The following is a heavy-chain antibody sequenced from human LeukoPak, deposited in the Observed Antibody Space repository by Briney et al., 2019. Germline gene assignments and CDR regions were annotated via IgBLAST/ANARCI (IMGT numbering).Heavy chain of an antibody. D-gene: IGHD3-16*01. CDR3: ARDCEFCDLLFYMNV. J-gene: IGHJ6*03. CDR2: IDNSGST. CDR1: GGSFSSGSYY. Sequence: SQTLSLTCTVSGGSFSSGSYYWSWIRQPAGKGLEWIGHIDNSGSTNCNPSLKSRVTISVDTSKNQFSLNLTSVTAADTAVYYCARDCEFCDLLFYMNVWGKGTTVTVSS. V-gene: IGHV4-61*09.